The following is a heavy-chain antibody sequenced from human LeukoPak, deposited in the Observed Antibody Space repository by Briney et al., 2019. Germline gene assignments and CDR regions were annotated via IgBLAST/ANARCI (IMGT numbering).Heavy chain of an antibody. V-gene: IGHV4-61*02. D-gene: IGHD5-18*01. Sequence: SQTLSLTCTVSGGSISSGSNYWSWIRRPAGKGLEWIGRIYTSGSTNYNPSLKSRVTISVDTSKNQFSLKLSSVTAADTAVYYCARDALQGYSYGYFDYWGQGTLVTVSS. CDR1: GGSISSGSNY. CDR3: ARDALQGYSYGYFDY. J-gene: IGHJ4*02. CDR2: IYTSGST.